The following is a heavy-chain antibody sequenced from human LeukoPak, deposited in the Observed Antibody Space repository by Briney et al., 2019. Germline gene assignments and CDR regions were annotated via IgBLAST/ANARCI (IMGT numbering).Heavy chain of an antibody. CDR1: GFTVSSNH. CDR3: ARDLAYYGSGKQNY. V-gene: IGHV3-66*01. CDR2: INSGGST. D-gene: IGHD3-10*01. Sequence: GGSLRLSCAASGFTVSSNHMSWVRRAPGKGLEWVSVINSGGSTYYADSVKARFTISRDNSKNTLYLQMNSLRAEDTAVYYCARDLAYYGSGKQNYWGQGTLVTVPS. J-gene: IGHJ4*02.